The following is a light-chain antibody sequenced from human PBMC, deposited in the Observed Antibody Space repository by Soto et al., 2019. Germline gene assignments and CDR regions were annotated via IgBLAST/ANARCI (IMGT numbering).Light chain of an antibody. Sequence: IPMTQSPSSLSASVGDRVTITCRASQGIRTYLAWYQQKPGKVPKLLIFSASTLQSGVPPRFSGSGSGTDFTLTISSLQSVDVANNYCQKYDSAPWTFGQGTKVE. V-gene: IGKV1-27*01. CDR2: SAS. J-gene: IGKJ1*01. CDR1: QGIRTY. CDR3: QKYDSAPWT.